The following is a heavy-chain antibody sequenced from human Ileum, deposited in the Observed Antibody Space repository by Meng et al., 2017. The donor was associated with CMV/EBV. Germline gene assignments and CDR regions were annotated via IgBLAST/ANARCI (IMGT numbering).Heavy chain of an antibody. Sequence: KAYGYTVTSNGITWVRQAPGQGLEWMGWISAYNGNTNYAQKLQGRVTMTTDTSTSTAYMELRSLTSDDTAVYYCARVRAYCGSDCHDYWGQGTLVTVSS. D-gene: IGHD2-21*02. V-gene: IGHV1-18*01. CDR2: ISAYNGNT. CDR1: GYTVTSNG. CDR3: ARVRAYCGSDCHDY. J-gene: IGHJ4*02.